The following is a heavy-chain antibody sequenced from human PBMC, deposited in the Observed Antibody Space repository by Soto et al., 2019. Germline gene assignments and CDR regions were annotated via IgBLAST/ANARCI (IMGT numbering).Heavy chain of an antibody. CDR3: ARDGGRHSGGIDY. CDR2: IIPIFGTA. D-gene: IGHD1-26*01. J-gene: IGHJ4*02. Sequence: QVQLVQSGAEVKKPGSSVKVSCKASGGTFSSYSINWVRQAPGQGLEWMGEIIPIFGTANYAHKFQGRVTLTADDSKSTAYMELSSLRSEDTAVYYCARDGGRHSGGIDYWGQGTLVTVSS. CDR1: GGTFSSYS. V-gene: IGHV1-69*01.